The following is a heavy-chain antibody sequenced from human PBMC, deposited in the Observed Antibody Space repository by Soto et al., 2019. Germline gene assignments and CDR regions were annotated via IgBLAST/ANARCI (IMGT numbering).Heavy chain of an antibody. J-gene: IGHJ4*01. CDR1: GFTFSNAW. V-gene: IGHV3-15*07. CDR3: TTDSYSTIIIVRFDY. CDR2: IKSKTDGGTT. Sequence: PGGSLRLSCAASGFTFSNAWINWVRQAPGKGLEWVGRIKSKTDGGTTDYAAPVKGRFAISRDDSNNMVYLQMNSLKIEDTAVYYCTTDSYSTIIIVRFDYWGHGTLVTV. D-gene: IGHD3-22*01.